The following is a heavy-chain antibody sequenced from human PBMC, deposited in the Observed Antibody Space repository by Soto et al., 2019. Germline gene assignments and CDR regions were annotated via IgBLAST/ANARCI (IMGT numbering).Heavy chain of an antibody. CDR3: SRDETAYGDYLFVY. D-gene: IGHD4-17*01. J-gene: IGHJ4*02. CDR2: ISYDGSNK. V-gene: IGHV3-30-3*01. Sequence: GGSLRLSCAASGFTFSSYAMHWVRQAPGKGLEWVAVISYDGSNKYYADSVKGRFTISRDNSKNTLYLQMNSLRAEDTAVYYCSRDETAYGDYLFVYWGQGTLVTVSS. CDR1: GFTFSSYA.